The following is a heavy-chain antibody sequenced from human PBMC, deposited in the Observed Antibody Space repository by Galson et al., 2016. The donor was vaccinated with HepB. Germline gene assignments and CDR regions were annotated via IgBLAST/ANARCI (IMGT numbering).Heavy chain of an antibody. J-gene: IGHJ5*02. CDR3: AHSGDYDTTYFAA. CDR2: IYWDDYK. Sequence: PALVKPTQTLTLACNLSGFSLSTSGEGVGWIRQPPGKALECLALIYWDDYKLYSPSLISRLTITKDTSKDQVVLTMTNMNPVDTATYFCAHSGDYDTTYFAAWGQGTLVTVSA. CDR1: GFSLSTSGEG. D-gene: IGHD4/OR15-4a*01. V-gene: IGHV2-5*02.